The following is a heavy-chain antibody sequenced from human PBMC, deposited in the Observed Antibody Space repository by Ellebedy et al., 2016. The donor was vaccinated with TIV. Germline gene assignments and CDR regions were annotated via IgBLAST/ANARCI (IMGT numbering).Heavy chain of an antibody. J-gene: IGHJ6*02. CDR2: MNPNSGNT. CDR3: AREIRGVTYSYYGMDV. Sequence: ASVKVSXKASGYTFTSYDINWVRQATGQGLEWMGWMNPNSGNTNYAQKLQGRVTMTTDTSTSTAYMELSRLRSDDTAVYYCAREIRGVTYSYYGMDVWGQGTTVTVSS. CDR1: GYTFTSYD. D-gene: IGHD3-10*01. V-gene: IGHV1-8*01.